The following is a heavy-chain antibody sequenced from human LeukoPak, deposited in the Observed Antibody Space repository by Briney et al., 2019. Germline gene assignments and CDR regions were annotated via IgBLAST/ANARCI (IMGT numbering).Heavy chain of an antibody. CDR3: ARAHDSSGYYTTYYFDY. Sequence: ASVKDSCKASGYTFTSYYMHWVRQAPGQGLEWMGIINPSGGSTSYAQKFQGRVTMTRDTSTSTVYMELSSLRSEDTAVYYCARAHDSSGYYTTYYFDYWGQGTLVTVSS. CDR1: GYTFTSYY. CDR2: INPSGGST. J-gene: IGHJ4*02. D-gene: IGHD3-22*01. V-gene: IGHV1-46*01.